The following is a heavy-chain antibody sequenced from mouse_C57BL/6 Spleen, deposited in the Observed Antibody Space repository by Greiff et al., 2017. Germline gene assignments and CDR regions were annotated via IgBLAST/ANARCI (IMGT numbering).Heavy chain of an antibody. Sequence: QVQLKESGAELVRPGTSVKVSCKASGYAFTNYLIEWVKQRPGQGLEWIGVINPGGGGTNYNEKFKGKATLTADKSSSTAYMQLSSLTSEDSAVYFCARGYYGYGSDYWGQGTTLTVSS. CDR2: INPGGGGT. CDR1: GYAFTNYL. V-gene: IGHV1-54*01. CDR3: ARGYYGYGSDY. D-gene: IGHD2-2*01. J-gene: IGHJ2*01.